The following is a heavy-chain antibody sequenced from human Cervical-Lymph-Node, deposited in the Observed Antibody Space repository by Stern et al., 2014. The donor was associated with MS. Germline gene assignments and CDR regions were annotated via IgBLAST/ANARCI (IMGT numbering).Heavy chain of an antibody. V-gene: IGHV4-34*01. CDR1: GGSFTNYY. D-gene: IGHD6-6*01. CDR2: INHLGST. CDR3: ARGWSSSYYFDY. J-gene: IGHJ4*02. Sequence: QVQLGQWGAGLLKPSETLSLACAVYGGSFTNYYWGWIRQSPGKGLEWLGEINHLGSTTYYPPLMRRLSPSLDTSNNQFSLDLTPRTAADTAVYYCARGWSSSYYFDYWSPGALVTVSS.